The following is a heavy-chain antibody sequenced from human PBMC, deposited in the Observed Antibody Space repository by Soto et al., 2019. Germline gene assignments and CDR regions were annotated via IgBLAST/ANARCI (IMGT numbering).Heavy chain of an antibody. J-gene: IGHJ6*03. CDR3: ARDRVVPAAKWDYYYYYMDV. V-gene: IGHV3-48*01. CDR1: GFTFSSYS. D-gene: IGHD2-2*01. Sequence: EVQLVESGGGLVQPGGSLRLSCAASGFTFSSYSMNWVRQAPGKGLEWVSYISSSSSTIYYADSVKGRFTISRDNAKNSLYLQMNSLRAEDTAVYYCARDRVVPAAKWDYYYYYMDVWGKGTTVTGSS. CDR2: ISSSSSTI.